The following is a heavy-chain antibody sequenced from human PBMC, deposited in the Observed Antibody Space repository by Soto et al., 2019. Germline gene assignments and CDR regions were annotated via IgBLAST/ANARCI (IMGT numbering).Heavy chain of an antibody. CDR1: GFTFSDYP. V-gene: IGHV3-30*04. CDR2: ISYDGRVK. J-gene: IGHJ4*02. CDR3: SRVFIVGAPDYFDY. Sequence: QVQLVESGGGVVQPGRSLSLSCAASGFTFSDYPMHWVRQAPGKGLEWVAVISYDGRVKYYVDSVKGRFTISRDDSKNSLYLQMNSLTLDDTAVYYCSRVFIVGAPDYFDYWCQGTLVTVSS. D-gene: IGHD1-26*01.